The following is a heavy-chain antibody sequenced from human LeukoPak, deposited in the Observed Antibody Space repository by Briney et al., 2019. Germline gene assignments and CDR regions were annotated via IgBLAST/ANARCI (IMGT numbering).Heavy chain of an antibody. CDR3: ARGFDDYDVLLGYEY. V-gene: IGHV4-59*08. D-gene: IGHD3-9*01. J-gene: IGHJ4*02. CDR1: GGPISSYY. CDR2: IYYSGST. Sequence: SETLSLTCTVSGGPISSYYWSWIRQPPGKGLEWIGYIYYSGSTNYNPSLKSRVTISVDTSKNQFSLKLSSVTAADTAVYYCARGFDDYDVLLGYEYWGQGILVTVSS.